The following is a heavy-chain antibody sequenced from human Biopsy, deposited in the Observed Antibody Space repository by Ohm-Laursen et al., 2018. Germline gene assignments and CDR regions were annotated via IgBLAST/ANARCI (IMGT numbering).Heavy chain of an antibody. CDR2: INQSGRT. V-gene: IGHV4-34*08. J-gene: IGHJ4*02. Sequence: SDTPSLTCEVYGKTFSDYYWSWIRQPPGKGLEWIGQINQSGRTNYNPSLKSRVNISADKSNNQFPLKLTSVTSADTAVYFCGNEVHGRDYWGLGALVTVSS. CDR1: GKTFSDYY. CDR3: GNEVHGRDY. D-gene: IGHD2-15*01.